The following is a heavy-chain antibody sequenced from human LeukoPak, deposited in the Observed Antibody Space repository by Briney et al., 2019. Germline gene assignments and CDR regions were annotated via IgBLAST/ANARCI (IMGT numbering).Heavy chain of an antibody. V-gene: IGHV3-74*01. J-gene: IGHJ4*02. Sequence: GGSLRLPCAASGFTFSSYWMHWVRQAPGKGLVWVSRINSDGSGTIYADSVKGRFTISRDNAKNTLYLQMNSLRAEDMALYYCARGITGSRSGVDYWGQGTLVTVSS. CDR1: GFTFSSYW. CDR2: INSDGSGT. D-gene: IGHD1-20*01. CDR3: ARGITGSRSGVDY.